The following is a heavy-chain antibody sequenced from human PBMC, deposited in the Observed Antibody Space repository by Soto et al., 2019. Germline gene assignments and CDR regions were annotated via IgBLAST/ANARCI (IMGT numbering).Heavy chain of an antibody. D-gene: IGHD6-13*01. J-gene: IGHJ4*02. CDR1: GGSGTTNYG. CDR3: GMSRCWYTIHS. V-gene: IGHV4-4*02. CDR2: MSHSVRT. Sequence: QLQESGPGLVKPSGTLSLTCAVSGGSGTTNYGWGWVRQSPVTWLEWIGDMSHSVRTNYSTSPKSRVTLSVDTSKNQFSLDLKSVTAADTAVYFCGMSRCWYTIHSWGQGTLVTVSS.